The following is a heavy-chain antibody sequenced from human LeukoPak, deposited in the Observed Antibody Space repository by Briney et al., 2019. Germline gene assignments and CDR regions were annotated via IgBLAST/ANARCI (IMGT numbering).Heavy chain of an antibody. J-gene: IGHJ4*02. CDR1: GYTFTSYG. V-gene: IGHV1-18*01. Sequence: ASVKVSCKASGYTFTSYGVSWVRQAPGQGLEWMGWISAYNGNTNYAQKLQGRVTMTTDTSTSTAYMELSRLRSDDTAVYYCAKEAGVVTAIRNFDYWGQGTLVTVSS. D-gene: IGHD2-21*02. CDR2: ISAYNGNT. CDR3: AKEAGVVTAIRNFDY.